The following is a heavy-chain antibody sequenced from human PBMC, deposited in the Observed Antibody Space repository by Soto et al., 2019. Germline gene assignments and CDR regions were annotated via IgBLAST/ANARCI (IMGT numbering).Heavy chain of an antibody. CDR1: GYTFTSYG. CDR3: ARPSKRAIAAAAEIDY. CDR2: ISAYNGNT. V-gene: IGHV1-18*01. J-gene: IGHJ4*02. D-gene: IGHD6-13*01. Sequence: QVQLVQSGAEVKKPGASVKVSCKASGYTFTSYGISWVRQAPGQGLEWMGWISAYNGNTNYAQKLQGRDTMTTDTPTSTAYMELRSLRSDDTAVYYCARPSKRAIAAAAEIDYSGQGTLVTVSS.